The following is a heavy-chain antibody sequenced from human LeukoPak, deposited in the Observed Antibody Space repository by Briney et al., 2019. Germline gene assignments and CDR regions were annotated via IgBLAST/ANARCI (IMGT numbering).Heavy chain of an antibody. CDR3: ARGGGGYCSGGSCGGEFDY. CDR2: IKQDGSEK. V-gene: IGHV3-7*01. J-gene: IGHJ4*02. CDR1: GFTFSSYW. D-gene: IGHD2-15*01. Sequence: GESLKISCAASGFTFSSYWMNWVRQAPGKGLEWVANIKQDGSEKYYVDSVKGRFTISRDNAKNALYLQMNSLRAEDTAVYYCARGGGGYCSGGSCGGEFDYWGQGTLATVSS.